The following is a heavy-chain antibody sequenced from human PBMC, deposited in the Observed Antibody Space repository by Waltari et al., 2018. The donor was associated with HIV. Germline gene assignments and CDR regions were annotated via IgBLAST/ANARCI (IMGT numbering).Heavy chain of an antibody. Sequence: VRLVESGGALVRPGGALRLSCTASGFTVGNNSMTWVRQASGKWLGWVATMCSDGTTVSADSVKGRFSTSRDTSKNILHLLMDSLRVDDTAVYYCAREVFYYDNSGHPGWFDPWGQGTLVAVSS. D-gene: IGHD3-22*01. CDR3: AREVFYYDNSGHPGWFDP. V-gene: IGHV3-66*01. CDR2: MCSDGTT. CDR1: GFTVGNNS. J-gene: IGHJ5*02.